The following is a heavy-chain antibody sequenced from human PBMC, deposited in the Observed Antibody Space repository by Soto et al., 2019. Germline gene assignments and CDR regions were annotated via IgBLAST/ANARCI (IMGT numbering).Heavy chain of an antibody. CDR2: IYYSGST. Sequence: SETLSLTCTVSGGSISSYYWSWIRQPPGKGLEWIGYIYYSGSTNYNPSLKSRVTISVDTSKNQFSLKLSSVTAADTAVYYCARAYYHFSSGYYDPQKGYYFDYWGQGTLVTVSS. J-gene: IGHJ4*02. CDR1: GGSISSYY. V-gene: IGHV4-59*01. CDR3: ARAYYHFSSGYYDPQKGYYFDY. D-gene: IGHD3-3*01.